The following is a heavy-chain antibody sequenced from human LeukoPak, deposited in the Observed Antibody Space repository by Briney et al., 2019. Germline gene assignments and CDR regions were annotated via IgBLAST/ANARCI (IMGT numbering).Heavy chain of an antibody. CDR1: GGSFSGYY. V-gene: IGHV4-34*01. CDR2: INHSGST. D-gene: IGHD6-13*01. Sequence: SETLSLTCAVYGGSFSGYYWSWIRQPPGKGLEWIGEINHSGSTNYNPSLKSRVTMSVDTSKSQFSLKLSSVTAADTAVYYCARGNIGAAGQYYFDYWGQGTLVTVSS. CDR3: ARGNIGAAGQYYFDY. J-gene: IGHJ4*02.